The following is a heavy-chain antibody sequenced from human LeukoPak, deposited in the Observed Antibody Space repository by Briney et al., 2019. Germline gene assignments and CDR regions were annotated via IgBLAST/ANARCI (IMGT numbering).Heavy chain of an antibody. Sequence: GGSLRLSCAASGFTFSSYWMHWVRQAPGKGLVWVSRINSDGSSTSYADSVKGRFTLSRDNAKNTLYLQMNSLRAEDTAVYYCATSSLSPAAITDDAFDIWGQGTMVTVSS. CDR3: ATSSLSPAAITDDAFDI. D-gene: IGHD2-2*01. V-gene: IGHV3-74*01. CDR2: INSDGSST. J-gene: IGHJ3*02. CDR1: GFTFSSYW.